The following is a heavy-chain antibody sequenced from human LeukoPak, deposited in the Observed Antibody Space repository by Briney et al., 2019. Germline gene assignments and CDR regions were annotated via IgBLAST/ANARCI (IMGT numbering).Heavy chain of an antibody. CDR1: GDSISSYY. Sequence: PSETLSLTCTVSGDSISSYYWNWIRQPPGKGLEWIGYIYYTGSTYHNPSPKSRVTISVDTTKNQFSLKLSSVTAADTAVYYCARGIGTHDYWGQGTLVTVFS. D-gene: IGHD1-26*01. CDR2: IYYTGST. J-gene: IGHJ4*02. V-gene: IGHV4-59*08. CDR3: ARGIGTHDY.